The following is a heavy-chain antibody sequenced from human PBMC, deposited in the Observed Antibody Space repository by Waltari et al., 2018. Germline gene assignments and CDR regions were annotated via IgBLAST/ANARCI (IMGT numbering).Heavy chain of an antibody. Sequence: QVQLQESGPGLVKPSQTLSLTCTVSGGSISSGSYYWSWIRQPAGKGLEWIGYIYTRGSTNYNPSLKSRVTISVDTSKNQFSRKLSSVTAADTAVYYCARDRGITMVQGVFYGMDVWGQGTTVTVSS. D-gene: IGHD3-10*01. CDR2: IYTRGST. J-gene: IGHJ6*02. CDR3: ARDRGITMVQGVFYGMDV. CDR1: GGSISSGSYY. V-gene: IGHV4-61*09.